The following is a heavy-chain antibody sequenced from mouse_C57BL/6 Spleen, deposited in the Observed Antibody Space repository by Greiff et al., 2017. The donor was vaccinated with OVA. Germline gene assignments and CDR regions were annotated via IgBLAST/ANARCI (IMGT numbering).Heavy chain of an antibody. D-gene: IGHD1-3*01. CDR2: IHPNSGST. V-gene: IGHV1-64*01. CDR1: GYTFTSYW. Sequence: VQLQQPGAELVKPGASVKLSCKASGYTFTSYWMHWVKQRPGQGLEWIGMIHPNSGSTNYNEKFKSKATLTVDKSSSTAYMQLSSLTSEDSAVYYCARVKCYGYYFDYWGQGTTLTVSS. CDR3: ARVKCYGYYFDY. J-gene: IGHJ2*01.